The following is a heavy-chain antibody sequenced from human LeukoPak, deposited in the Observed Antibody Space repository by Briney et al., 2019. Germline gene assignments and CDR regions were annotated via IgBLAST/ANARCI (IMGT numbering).Heavy chain of an antibody. CDR1: GFTFSSYS. Sequence: GGSLRLSCAASGFTFSSYSMNWVRQAPGKGLEWVSSISSSSSYIYYADSVKGRFTISRDNAKNSLYLQMDSLRAEDTAVYYCARGWASEAFDYWGQGTLVTVSS. V-gene: IGHV3-21*01. J-gene: IGHJ4*02. CDR2: ISSSSSYI. CDR3: ARGWASEAFDY. D-gene: IGHD1-26*01.